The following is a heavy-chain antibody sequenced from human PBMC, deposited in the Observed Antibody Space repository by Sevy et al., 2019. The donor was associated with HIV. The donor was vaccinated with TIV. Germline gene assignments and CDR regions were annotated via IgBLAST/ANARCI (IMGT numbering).Heavy chain of an antibody. CDR2: ISSSSSYI. CDR1: GFTFSSYS. J-gene: IGHJ4*02. Sequence: GGSLRLSCAASGFTFSSYSMNWVRQAPGKGLEWVSSISSSSSYIYYADSVKGRFTISRDNAKNSLYLQTNSLRAEDTAVYYCARDPDYGDYGQDYWGQGTLVTVSS. CDR3: ARDPDYGDYGQDY. V-gene: IGHV3-21*01. D-gene: IGHD4-17*01.